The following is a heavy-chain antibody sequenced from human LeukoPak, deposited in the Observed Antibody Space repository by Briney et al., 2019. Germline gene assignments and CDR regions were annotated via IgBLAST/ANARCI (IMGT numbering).Heavy chain of an antibody. D-gene: IGHD2-15*01. CDR2: INHSGST. J-gene: IGHJ4*02. CDR1: GGSFIGFH. CDR3: ARDPTTVIAVSYYFDF. Sequence: SETLSLTCAVSGGSFIGFHWNWIRQSPTKGREWMGEINHSGSTNYNPSLKSRVTISVDTSKNQFSLRLRSVTAADTAVYYCARDPTTVIAVSYYFDFWGQGTRVTVSS. V-gene: IGHV4-34*01.